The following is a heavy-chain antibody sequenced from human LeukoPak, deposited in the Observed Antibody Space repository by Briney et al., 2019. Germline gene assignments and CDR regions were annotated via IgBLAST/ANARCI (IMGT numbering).Heavy chain of an antibody. CDR1: GGSIRSSSYY. CDR2: IYYSGAT. CDR3: ARDFRDDSSSWFDY. J-gene: IGHJ4*02. Sequence: PSETLSLTCTVSGGSIRSSSYYWGWIRQPPGKGLEWIGTIYYSGATYYNPSLKSRVTISVDTSKNQFSLKLSSVTAADTAVYYCARDFRDDSSSWFDYWGQGTLVTVSS. V-gene: IGHV4-39*01. D-gene: IGHD6-13*01.